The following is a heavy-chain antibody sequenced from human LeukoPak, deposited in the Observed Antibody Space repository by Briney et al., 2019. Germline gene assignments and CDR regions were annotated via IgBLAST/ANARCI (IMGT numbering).Heavy chain of an antibody. J-gene: IGHJ4*02. Sequence: GESLKISCKGSGYNFTNYWIAWVRQMPGKGLESMGIIHPDDSDTRYSPSFRGQVTISADKSMTTAYLLWSSLKASDTAIYYCARLQSDSHSAQDYWGQGTPVTVSS. CDR2: IHPDDSDT. CDR1: GYNFTNYW. CDR3: ARLQSDSHSAQDY. D-gene: IGHD4-11*01. V-gene: IGHV5-51*01.